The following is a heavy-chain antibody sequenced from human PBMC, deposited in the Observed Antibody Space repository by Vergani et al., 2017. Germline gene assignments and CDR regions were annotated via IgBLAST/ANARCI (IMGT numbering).Heavy chain of an antibody. CDR1: GFTFRNYA. Sequence: EVQLLESGGGLAQPGGSLRLSCAASGFTFRNYAMTWVRQAPGKGLERVSIISDNGGTTYYADSVKGRFTISRNNSRNTVFLQMSSLRADDTAVYYCARVPSGTTKELDYWGQGTLVTVSS. D-gene: IGHD1-1*01. CDR3: ARVPSGTTKELDY. J-gene: IGHJ4*02. CDR2: ISDNGGTT. V-gene: IGHV3-23*01.